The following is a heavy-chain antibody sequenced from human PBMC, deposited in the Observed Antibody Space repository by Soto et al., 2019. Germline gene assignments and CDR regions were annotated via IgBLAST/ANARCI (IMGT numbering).Heavy chain of an antibody. J-gene: IGHJ4*02. D-gene: IGHD3-9*01. CDR3: AKDHIAETGPTEY. Sequence: GGSLRLSCAASGFTFSNFAMSWVRQAPGKGLEWVSLISNTGGSTSYADPLEGRFTISRDNSKNMLFLQMRSLRAEDTAVYYCAKDHIAETGPTEYWGQGTLVTVSS. CDR1: GFTFSNFA. V-gene: IGHV3-23*01. CDR2: ISNTGGST.